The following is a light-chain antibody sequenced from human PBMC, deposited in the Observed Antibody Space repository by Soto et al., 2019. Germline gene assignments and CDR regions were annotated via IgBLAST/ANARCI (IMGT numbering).Light chain of an antibody. V-gene: IGKV1-8*01. CDR2: ATS. J-gene: IGKJ3*01. CDR1: QDVSIY. CDR3: QEFYSYPLT. Sequence: AIRMTQSPSSLSASTGDRVTITCRASQDVSIYLAWYQQKPGKAPKLLISATSALQNGVPSRFSGSVSATDFTLTIRSLQPEDVATYYCQEFYSYPLTFGPGTKVDVK.